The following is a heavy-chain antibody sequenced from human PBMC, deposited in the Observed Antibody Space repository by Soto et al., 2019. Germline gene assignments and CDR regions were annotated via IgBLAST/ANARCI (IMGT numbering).Heavy chain of an antibody. CDR3: ARDYPHCSGGSCYQYYYYYYMDV. J-gene: IGHJ6*03. V-gene: IGHV3-48*01. Sequence: PGESLKISCAASGFTFSSYSMNWVRQAPGKGLEWVSYISSSSSTIYYADSVKGRFTISRDNAKNSLYLQMNSLRAEDTAVYYCARDYPHCSGGSCYQYYYYYYMDVWGKGTTVTVSS. CDR1: GFTFSSYS. CDR2: ISSSSSTI. D-gene: IGHD2-15*01.